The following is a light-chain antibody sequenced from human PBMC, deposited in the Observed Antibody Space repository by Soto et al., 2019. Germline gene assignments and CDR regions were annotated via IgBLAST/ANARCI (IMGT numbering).Light chain of an antibody. CDR1: SSDVGGYNY. CDR2: EVS. CDR3: SSYTSSSTLYV. Sequence: QSALTQPASVSGSPGQSITISCTGTSSDVGGYNYVSWYQHHPGKAPKLMIYEVSNRPSGVSNRFSGSKSGNTASLTISGLQAEDEADYCCSSYTSSSTLYVFGTGTKLTVL. J-gene: IGLJ1*01. V-gene: IGLV2-14*01.